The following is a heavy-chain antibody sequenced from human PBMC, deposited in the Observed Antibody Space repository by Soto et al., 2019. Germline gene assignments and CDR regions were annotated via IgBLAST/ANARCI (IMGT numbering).Heavy chain of an antibody. D-gene: IGHD4-17*01. V-gene: IGHV4-4*02. CDR3: ARLGTTMTNGDV. Sequence: QVQLQESGPGLVKPSGTLSLTCAVSGGSISSSNWWSWVRQPPGKGLEWIGEIYYSGSTNYNPSRKSRXXIXVXXSKNQFSRKLSSVTAADTAVYYCARLGTTMTNGDVWGQGTTVTVSS. CDR1: GGSISSSNW. CDR2: IYYSGST. J-gene: IGHJ6*02.